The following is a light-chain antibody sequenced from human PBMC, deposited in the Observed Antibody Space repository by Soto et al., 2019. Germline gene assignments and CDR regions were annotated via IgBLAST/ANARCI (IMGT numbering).Light chain of an antibody. CDR1: SSNIGAGYD. V-gene: IGLV1-40*01. Sequence: QSVLTQPPSVSGAPGQRVTISCTGSSSNIGAGYDVHWYQQLPGTAPKLLIYGNNNRPSGVPDRVSGSKSGTSASLAITGLQAEDEADYYCAAWDDSLKEVVFGGGTKLTVL. CDR3: AAWDDSLKEVV. CDR2: GNN. J-gene: IGLJ2*01.